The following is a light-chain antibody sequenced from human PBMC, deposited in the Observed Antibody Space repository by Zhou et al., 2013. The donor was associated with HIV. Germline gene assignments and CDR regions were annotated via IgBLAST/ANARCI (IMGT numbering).Light chain of an antibody. CDR3: QQYANSPQT. CDR1: HTISANY. V-gene: IGKV3-20*01. CDR2: GAS. J-gene: IGKJ2*01. Sequence: DIVLTQSPGTLSLSPGERATLSCRASHTISANYLAWYQQKPGQAPRLLVYGASTRATGIPDRFTGSGSGTDFTLTFTTLGPEDFAVYYCQQYANSPQTFGQGTKVEIK.